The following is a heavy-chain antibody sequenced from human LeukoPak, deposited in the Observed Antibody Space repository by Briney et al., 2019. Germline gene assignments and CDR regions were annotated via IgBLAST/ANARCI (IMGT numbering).Heavy chain of an antibody. CDR1: GYSFTSYW. J-gene: IGHJ6*02. V-gene: IGHV5-51*01. D-gene: IGHD3-10*01. Sequence: GESLKISCKGSGYSFTSYWIGWVRQMPGKGLEWMGIIYPRDSDTRYSLSFQGQVTISADKSISTAYLQWSSLKASDTAMYYCAKGNYYGSGSYENLYYYYGMDVWGQGTTVTVSS. CDR3: AKGNYYGSGSYENLYYYYGMDV. CDR2: IYPRDSDT.